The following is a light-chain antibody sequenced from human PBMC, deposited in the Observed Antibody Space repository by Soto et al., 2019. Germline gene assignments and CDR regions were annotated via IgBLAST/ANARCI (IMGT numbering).Light chain of an antibody. CDR3: QQYDDWPET. V-gene: IGKV3-15*01. CDR1: QGVSSN. Sequence: ENVMTQSLATLSVSPGERATLSCRASQGVSSNLAWYQQKPGQAPRLLIYDASTRATGIPARFSGSGSGTEVTLTISSLQSEDLAIYYCQQYDDWPETFGQGTKVEIK. J-gene: IGKJ1*01. CDR2: DAS.